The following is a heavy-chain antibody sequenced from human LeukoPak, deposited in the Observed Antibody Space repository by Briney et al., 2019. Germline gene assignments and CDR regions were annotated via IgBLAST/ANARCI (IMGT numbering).Heavy chain of an antibody. V-gene: IGHV1-3*01. CDR3: ARALYYYDSSGYPERGYYFDY. CDR2: INAGNGNT. D-gene: IGHD3-22*01. Sequence: GASVKVSCKASGYTVTHYAMHWVRQAPGQRLEWMGWINAGNGNTKYSQKFQGRVTITRDTSASTAYMELSSLRSEDTAVYYCARALYYYDSSGYPERGYYFDYWGQGTLVTVSS. CDR1: GYTVTHYA. J-gene: IGHJ4*02.